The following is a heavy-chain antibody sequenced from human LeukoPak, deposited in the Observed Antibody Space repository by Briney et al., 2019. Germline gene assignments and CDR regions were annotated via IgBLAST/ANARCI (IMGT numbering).Heavy chain of an antibody. D-gene: IGHD6-6*01. J-gene: IGHJ3*02. CDR1: GFTFSSYA. Sequence: QSWGSLRLSCAASGFTFSSYAMSWVRQAPGKGLEWVAVISYDGSNKYYADSVKGRFTISRDNSKNTLYLQMNSLRAEDTAVYYCAREEYSSSSKAFDIWGHGTMVTVSS. CDR2: ISYDGSNK. V-gene: IGHV3-30-3*01. CDR3: AREEYSSSSKAFDI.